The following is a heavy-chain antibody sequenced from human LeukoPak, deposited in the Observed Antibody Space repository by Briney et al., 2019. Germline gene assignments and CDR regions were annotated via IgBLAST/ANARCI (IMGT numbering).Heavy chain of an antibody. CDR3: ARAAGHSSSWDY. CDR1: GYTLIDYY. D-gene: IGHD6-13*01. CDR2: INPNTGGT. V-gene: IGHV1-2*06. Sequence: ASVKVSCKASGYTLIDYYMHWVRQAPGQGLEWMGRINPNTGGTNYEQEFQGRVTMTTDTSISTAYMELSRLKSDGTAVYFCARAAGHSSSWDYWGQGTLVTVSS. J-gene: IGHJ4*02.